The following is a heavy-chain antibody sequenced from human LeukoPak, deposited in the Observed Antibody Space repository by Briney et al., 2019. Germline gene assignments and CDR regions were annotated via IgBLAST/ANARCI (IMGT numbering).Heavy chain of an antibody. CDR3: ARAYGSTWSCHHLDS. Sequence: PGGSLRLSCAASGFIFSDHYMDWVRQAPGKGLEWLGRTRDKGSGFTTEYAASVKGRFVISRDDSKNSLFLQMNSLRSEDTAVYYCARAYGSTWSCHHLDSWGQGTLVIVSS. CDR2: TRDKGSGFTT. D-gene: IGHD5-24*01. CDR1: GFIFSDHY. J-gene: IGHJ4*02. V-gene: IGHV3-72*01.